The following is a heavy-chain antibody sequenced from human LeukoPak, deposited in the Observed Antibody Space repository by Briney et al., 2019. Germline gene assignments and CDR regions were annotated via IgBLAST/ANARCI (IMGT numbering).Heavy chain of an antibody. Sequence: SETLSLTCTVSGGSMSSYYWSFIRQPAGKGLEWIWRIHTSGTTYYNPSLKSRVTMSVDTSKNQFSLGLTSVTAADTAVYYCARGDYYDGGGRNWFDPWGQGTLVTVSS. D-gene: IGHD3-16*01. CDR1: GGSMSSYY. V-gene: IGHV4-4*07. CDR3: ARGDYYDGGGRNWFDP. CDR2: IHTSGTT. J-gene: IGHJ5*02.